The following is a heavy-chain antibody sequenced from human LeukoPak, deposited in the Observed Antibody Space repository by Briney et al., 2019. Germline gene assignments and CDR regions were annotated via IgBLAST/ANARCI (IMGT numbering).Heavy chain of an antibody. CDR1: GFTFSSYA. D-gene: IGHD3-9*01. CDR3: ARHFTTGSIDH. J-gene: IGHJ4*02. Sequence: GGSLRLSCAVSGFTFSSYAMSWVRQAPGMGLEWVSGITYGGGSTYYADSVRGRFTISRDNSHNTLYLQMNSLRAEDTGVYYCARHFTTGSIDHWGQGNLVTVSS. CDR2: ITYGGGST. V-gene: IGHV3-23*01.